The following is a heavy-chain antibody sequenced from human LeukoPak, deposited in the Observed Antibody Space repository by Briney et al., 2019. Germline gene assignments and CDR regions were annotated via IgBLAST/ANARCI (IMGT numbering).Heavy chain of an antibody. CDR3: ARGGPYGSGSPNWFDP. Sequence: PGGSLRLSCAASGFTFSSYSMNWVRQAPGKGLEWVSSISSSSSYIYYADSVKGRFTISRDNAKNSLYLQMNSLRAEDTAVYYCARGGPYGSGSPNWFDPWGQGTLVTVSS. V-gene: IGHV3-21*01. CDR2: ISSSSSYI. CDR1: GFTFSSYS. J-gene: IGHJ5*02. D-gene: IGHD3-10*01.